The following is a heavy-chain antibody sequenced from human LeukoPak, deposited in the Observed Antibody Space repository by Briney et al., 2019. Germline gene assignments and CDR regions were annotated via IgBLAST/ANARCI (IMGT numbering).Heavy chain of an antibody. CDR2: IIPIFGTA. CDR3: ARGIQGQGYYYYMDV. V-gene: IGHV1-69*05. CDR1: GGTFSSYA. D-gene: IGHD1-1*01. Sequence: GASVKVSCKASGGTFSSYAISWVRQAPGQGLEWMGGIIPIFGTANYAQKFQGRVTITTDESTSTAYMELSSLRSEDTAVYYCARGIQGQGYYYYMDVWGKGTTVTVSS. J-gene: IGHJ6*03.